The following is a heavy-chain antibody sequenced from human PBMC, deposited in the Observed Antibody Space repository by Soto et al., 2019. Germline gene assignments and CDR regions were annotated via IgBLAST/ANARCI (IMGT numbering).Heavy chain of an antibody. CDR1: GYTFFTYD. CDR2: ISTYSGDT. D-gene: IGHD5-12*01. CDR3: PRHHGPTTSENWFDP. V-gene: IGHV1-18*01. Sequence: QVHLVQSGVEVKTPGASVKVSCQASGYTFFTYDISWVRQAPGQGLEWMGWISTYSGDTKYAQKFQGRVTMTPDTTTTTAYLELRSLRSDDTAVYYCPRHHGPTTSENWFDPWGQVTLVTVSS. J-gene: IGHJ5*02.